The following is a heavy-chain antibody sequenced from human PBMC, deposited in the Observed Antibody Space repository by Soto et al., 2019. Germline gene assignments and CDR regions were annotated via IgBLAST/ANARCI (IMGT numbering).Heavy chain of an antibody. CDR2: IYYNGTN. V-gene: IGHV4-61*01. D-gene: IGHD4-17*01. Sequence: SETLSLTCSVSGGSVSSGTHYWSWIRQPPGKGQEWIGYIYYNGTNKYKTSLKNRNNKLVDKSKKQLSLKMSSVTAAEKALLYFARDPHDYGVPAGGIEVWGQGTTVTVSS. J-gene: IGHJ6*02. CDR3: ARDPHDYGVPAGGIEV. CDR1: GGSVSSGTHY.